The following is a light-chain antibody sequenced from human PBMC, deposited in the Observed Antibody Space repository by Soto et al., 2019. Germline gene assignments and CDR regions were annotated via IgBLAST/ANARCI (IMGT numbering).Light chain of an antibody. CDR2: EAS. V-gene: IGKV3-11*01. CDR1: QSVRNF. J-gene: IGKJ2*02. Sequence: EVVLTQSPATLTLSPGERATLSCRASQSVRNFLAWYQQKPGQAPRLLIYEASNRAAGIPARFSGSGSGTDFTLTISSLELDDFGVYYCQQRTNWPRGTFGQGTNLEI. CDR3: QQRTNWPRGT.